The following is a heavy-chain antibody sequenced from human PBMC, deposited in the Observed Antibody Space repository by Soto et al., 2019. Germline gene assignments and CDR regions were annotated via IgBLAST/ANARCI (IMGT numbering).Heavy chain of an antibody. CDR2: INYSGNT. V-gene: IGHV4-30-2*01. CDR1: GGSLSSGSFS. J-gene: IGHJ4*02. Sequence: QLRLQESGSGLVKPSQTLSLTCTVSGGSLSSGSFSWGWIRQPPGKGLEWIGYINYSGNTYYNPSLRRGVTISRDMSTNQFSLKLGSVTAADTAVYYCARGGGSTDYVANYYFDYWGRGTLVTVSS. D-gene: IGHD4-17*01. CDR3: ARGGGSTDYVANYYFDY.